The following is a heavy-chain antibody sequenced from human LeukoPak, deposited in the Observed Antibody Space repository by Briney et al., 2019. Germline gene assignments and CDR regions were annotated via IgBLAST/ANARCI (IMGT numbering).Heavy chain of an antibody. CDR3: AREPVVVPAAMGNYYYYYMDV. J-gene: IGHJ6*03. V-gene: IGHV1-2*02. CDR2: INPKSGGT. D-gene: IGHD2-2*01. CDR1: GYTFTGYY. Sequence: GASVKVSCKASGYTFTGYYMHWVRQAPGQGLEWVGWINPKSGGTNYAQKFQGRVTMTSDTSITTVYMELSRLRSGDTAVYYCAREPVVVPAAMGNYYYYYMDVWGKGTTVTVSS.